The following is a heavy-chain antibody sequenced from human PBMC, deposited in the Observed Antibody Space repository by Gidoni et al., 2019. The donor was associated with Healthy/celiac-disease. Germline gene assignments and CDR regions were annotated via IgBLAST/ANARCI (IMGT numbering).Heavy chain of an antibody. Sequence: QVQLVESGGGVVKPGRALRLAWAAAGFTFGSYGMHWVRQAPGKGLEWGAVISYDGSNKYYADSVKGRFTISRDNSKNTLYLQMNSLRAEDTAVYYCAKSRWPYNWNSQDYWGQGTLVTVSS. D-gene: IGHD1-7*01. CDR3: AKSRWPYNWNSQDY. CDR2: ISYDGSNK. J-gene: IGHJ4*02. CDR1: GFTFGSYG. V-gene: IGHV3-30*18.